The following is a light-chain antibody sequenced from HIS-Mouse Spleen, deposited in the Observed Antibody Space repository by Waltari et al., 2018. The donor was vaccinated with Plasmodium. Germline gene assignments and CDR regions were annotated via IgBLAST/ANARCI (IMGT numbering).Light chain of an antibody. CDR3: QQSYSPTWT. V-gene: IGKV1-39*01. Sequence: DIQMTQSPSSLSASVGDRVTITCRASQSISSYLNWYQQKPGKAPKLLIYAASSLQIGVPSRFSGSRSGTEFTLNISSLPPADFATYYCQQSYSPTWTFRQGTQVEL. CDR2: AAS. CDR1: QSISSY. J-gene: IGKJ1*01.